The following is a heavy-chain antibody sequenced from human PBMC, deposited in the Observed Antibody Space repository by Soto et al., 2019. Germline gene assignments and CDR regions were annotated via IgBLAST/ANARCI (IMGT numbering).Heavy chain of an antibody. J-gene: IGHJ4*02. CDR3: ARVSGKGIVGPRNPLGY. D-gene: IGHD3-22*01. V-gene: IGHV1-3*01. CDR1: GYTFTSYA. CDR2: INAGNGNT. Sequence: ASVKVSCKASGYTFTSYAMHWVRQAPGQRLEWMGWINAGNGNTNYAQKFQGRVTITADESTSSAYLELSSLRSEDTAVYYCARVSGKGIVGPRNPLGYWGQGTLVTVSS.